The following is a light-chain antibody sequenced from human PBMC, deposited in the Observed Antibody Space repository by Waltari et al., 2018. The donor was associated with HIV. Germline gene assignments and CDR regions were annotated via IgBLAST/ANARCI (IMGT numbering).Light chain of an antibody. V-gene: IGLV1-40*01. Sequence: QSVLTQPPSVSGATGPRVTISCTGSSSNIGSYYDLRRYQQLPGTAPKLLIYGNNKRPSGVPDRFSGSKSGTSASLAITGLQAEDEADYYCLSYDSSLSGSWVVGGGTKLTVL. J-gene: IGLJ3*02. CDR3: LSYDSSLSGSWV. CDR2: GNN. CDR1: SSNIGSYYD.